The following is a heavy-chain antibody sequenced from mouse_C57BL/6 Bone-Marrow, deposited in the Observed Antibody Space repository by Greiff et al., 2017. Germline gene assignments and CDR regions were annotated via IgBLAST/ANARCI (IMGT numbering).Heavy chain of an antibody. J-gene: IGHJ1*03. D-gene: IGHD2-3*01. Sequence: VQLKQSGAELVRPGASVKLFCTASGFNIKDDYMHWVKQRPEQGLEWIGWIDPENGDTEYASKFQGKATITADTSSNTAYLQLSSLTSEDTAVYYCTTLYDYWYFDVWGTGTTVTVSS. CDR2: IDPENGDT. CDR3: TTLYDYWYFDV. V-gene: IGHV14-4*01. CDR1: GFNIKDDY.